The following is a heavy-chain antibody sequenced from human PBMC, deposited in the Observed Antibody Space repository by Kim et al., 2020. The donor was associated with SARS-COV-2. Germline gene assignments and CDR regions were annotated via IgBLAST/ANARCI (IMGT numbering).Heavy chain of an antibody. J-gene: IGHJ6*03. CDR1: GFTFTSSA. Sequence: SVKVSCKASGFTFTSSAVQWVRQARGQRLEWIGWIVVGSGNTNYAQKFQERVTITRDMSTSTAYMELSSLRSEDTAVYYCAADPFLGGSGYEYYYYYYMDVWGKGTTVTVSS. V-gene: IGHV1-58*01. D-gene: IGHD3-3*01. CDR2: IVVGSGNT. CDR3: AADPFLGGSGYEYYYYYYMDV.